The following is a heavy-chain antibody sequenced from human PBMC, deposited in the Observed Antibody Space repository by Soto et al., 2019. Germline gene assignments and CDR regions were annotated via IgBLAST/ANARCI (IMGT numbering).Heavy chain of an antibody. D-gene: IGHD5-18*01. CDR3: ARRGYNYANMDV. Sequence: QVQLVQSGAEVKKPGASVKVSCETSGYTFTTYYMHWVRRAPGQGLEWMGMINPSGGSTSYAQKFQGRVTMTRDTSTRTIYMELSSLRRDDTAIYYCARRGYNYANMDVWGQGTTVTVSS. V-gene: IGHV1-46*01. CDR2: INPSGGST. J-gene: IGHJ6*02. CDR1: GYTFTTYY.